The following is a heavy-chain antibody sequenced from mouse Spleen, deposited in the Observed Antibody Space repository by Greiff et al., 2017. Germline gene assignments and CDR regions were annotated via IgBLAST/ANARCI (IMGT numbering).Heavy chain of an antibody. D-gene: IGHD3-2*02. Sequence: EVQLQESGAELVRPGASVKLSCTASGFNIKDDYMHWVKQRPEQGLEWIGWIDPENGDTEYASKFQGKATITADTSSNTAYLQLSSLTSEDTAVYYCTTGSSGTEPFDYWGQGTTLTVSS. CDR1: GFNIKDDY. CDR2: IDPENGDT. J-gene: IGHJ2*01. V-gene: IGHV14-4*01. CDR3: TTGSSGTEPFDY.